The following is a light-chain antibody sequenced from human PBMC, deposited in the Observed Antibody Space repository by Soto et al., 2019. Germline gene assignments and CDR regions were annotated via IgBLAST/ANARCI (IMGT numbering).Light chain of an antibody. CDR2: DAS. V-gene: IGKV3-20*01. CDR1: QSVSSTY. CDR3: QQYGSSLFT. Sequence: EIVLTQSPGTLSLSPGERVILSCRASQSVSSTYLAWYQQKPGQAPRLLIYDASSRATGIPDRFSGSGSGSDFNLTISRLEPEDCAVYYCQQYGSSLFTFGPGTKVDIK. J-gene: IGKJ3*01.